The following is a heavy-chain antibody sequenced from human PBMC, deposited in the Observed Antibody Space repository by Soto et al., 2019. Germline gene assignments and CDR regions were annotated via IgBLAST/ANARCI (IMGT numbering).Heavy chain of an antibody. V-gene: IGHV4-59*08. CDR2: IYHTGNT. Sequence: TSETLSLTCDVSGVSGDSFTDYFWSWLRQPPGKGLEWIGYIYHTGNTKNNPSLESRVVISIDTSKNQFSLKLNSVTAADTAVYYCATRFPNSRTYSGVFDFWGQGTQVTVSS. CDR1: GDSFTDYF. D-gene: IGHD1-26*01. CDR3: ATRFPNSRTYSGVFDF. J-gene: IGHJ4*02.